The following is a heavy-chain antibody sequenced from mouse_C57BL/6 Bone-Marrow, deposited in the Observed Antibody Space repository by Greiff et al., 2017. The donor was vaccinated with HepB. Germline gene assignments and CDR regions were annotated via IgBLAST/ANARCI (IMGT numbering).Heavy chain of an antibody. CDR3: ARESTTYYAMDY. CDR1: GYTFTSYW. V-gene: IGHV1-52*01. CDR2: IDPSDSET. D-gene: IGHD2-1*01. Sequence: VQLQQPGAELVRPGSSVKLSCKASGYTFTSYWMHWVKQRPIQGLEWIGNIDPSDSETHYNQKFKDKATLTVDKSSSTAYMQLSSLTSEDSAVYYCARESTTYYAMDYWGQGTSVTVSS. J-gene: IGHJ4*01.